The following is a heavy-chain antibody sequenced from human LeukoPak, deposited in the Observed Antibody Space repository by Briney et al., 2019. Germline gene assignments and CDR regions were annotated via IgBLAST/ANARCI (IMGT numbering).Heavy chain of an antibody. CDR2: ISSSSSYI. CDR3: ARDPSAVAGIYYFDY. D-gene: IGHD6-19*01. V-gene: IGHV3-21*01. J-gene: IGHJ4*02. CDR1: GFTFSSYG. Sequence: GGSLRLSCAASGFTFSSYGMHWVRQAPGKGLEWVSSISSSSSYIYYADSVKGRFTISRDNAKNSLYLQMNSLRAEDTAVYYCARDPSAVAGIYYFDYWGQGTLVTVSS.